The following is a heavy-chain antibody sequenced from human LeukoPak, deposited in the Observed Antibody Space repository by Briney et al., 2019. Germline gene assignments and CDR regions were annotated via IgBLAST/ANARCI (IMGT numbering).Heavy chain of an antibody. CDR1: GFTFSSYW. CDR2: ISWNSGSI. D-gene: IGHD6-19*01. CDR3: AKDNRRHYTSGPNPDSLH. V-gene: IGHV3-9*01. Sequence: GGSLRFSCAASGFTFSSYWMSWVRQAPGKGLGWVSGISWNSGSIDYADSVKGRFTISRDNAKNSLYLQMNSLRVEDTAFYYCAKDNRRHYTSGPNPDSLHWGQGALVTVSS. J-gene: IGHJ4*02.